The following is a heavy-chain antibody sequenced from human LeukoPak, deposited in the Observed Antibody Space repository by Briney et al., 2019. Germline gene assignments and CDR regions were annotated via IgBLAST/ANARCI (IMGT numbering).Heavy chain of an antibody. CDR1: GFTFSSYC. CDR2: IKQDGSEK. J-gene: IGHJ4*02. Sequence: GGSLRLSCAASGFTFSSYCMSWVRQAPGKGLEWVANIKQDGSEKYYVDSVKGRFTISRDNAKNSLYLQMNSLRAEDTAVYYCARDPEYYYDSSGRFDYWGQGTLVTVSS. V-gene: IGHV3-7*04. D-gene: IGHD3-22*01. CDR3: ARDPEYYYDSSGRFDY.